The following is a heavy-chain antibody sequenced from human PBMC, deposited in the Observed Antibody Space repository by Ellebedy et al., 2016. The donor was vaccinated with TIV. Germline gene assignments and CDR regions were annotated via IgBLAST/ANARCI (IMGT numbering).Heavy chain of an antibody. V-gene: IGHV3-7*03. J-gene: IGHJ4*02. D-gene: IGHD2-2*01. CDR1: GFTFSSYA. CDR2: IKEDGSEA. CDR3: ARAGGRHSTGSGFY. Sequence: PGGSLRLSCAASGFTFSSYAMHWVRQAPGKGLEWVANIKEDGSEAYYVDSVKGRFTISRDNAKNSLYLQMSNLRAEDTAVFYCARAGGRHSTGSGFYWGQGTRVTVST.